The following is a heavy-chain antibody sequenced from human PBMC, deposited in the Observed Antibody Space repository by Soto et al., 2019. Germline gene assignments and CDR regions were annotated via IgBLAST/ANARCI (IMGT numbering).Heavy chain of an antibody. CDR2: INAGNGNT. CDR3: ATIGDYYDSSGYYYGDY. CDR1: GYTFTSYA. Sequence: GASVKVSCKASGYTFTSYAMHWVRQAPGQRLEWMGWINAGNGNTKYSQKFQGRVTITRDTSASTAYMELSSLRSEDTAVYYCATIGDYYDSSGYYYGDYWGQGTLVTVSS. D-gene: IGHD3-22*01. J-gene: IGHJ4*02. V-gene: IGHV1-3*01.